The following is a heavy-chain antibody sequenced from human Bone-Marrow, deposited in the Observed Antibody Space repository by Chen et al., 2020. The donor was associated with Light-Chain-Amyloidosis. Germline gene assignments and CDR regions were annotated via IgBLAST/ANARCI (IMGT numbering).Heavy chain of an antibody. Sequence: VQLVESGGGLLRPAGSLRLSCTAPGLTFDAYALHWVRQPPGKGLAWVSGLDWEGESIGYADSVKGRFTISRDNAKNSLSLEMTRLRSEDTAFYYCTKDISPHMAGFDFWGQGMLVTVSS. CDR1: GLTFDAYA. J-gene: IGHJ4*02. CDR2: LDWEGESI. V-gene: IGHV3-9*01. CDR3: TKDISPHMAGFDF.